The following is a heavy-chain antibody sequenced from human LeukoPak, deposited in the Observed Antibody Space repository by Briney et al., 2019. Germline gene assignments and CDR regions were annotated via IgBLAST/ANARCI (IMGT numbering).Heavy chain of an antibody. CDR2: MSSDGNKN. J-gene: IGHJ4*02. V-gene: IGHV3-30*04. D-gene: IGHD3-3*01. CDR3: ARDLRGDYDFWSGRFPID. CDR1: GFTFSHYA. Sequence: GGSLRLSCEASGFTFSHYAMHWVRQAPGKGLEWVAVMSSDGNKNYYADSVKGRFTISRDNSKDTLYLEMHSLIRENTAVYYCARDLRGDYDFWSGRFPIDWGRGTLVTVPS.